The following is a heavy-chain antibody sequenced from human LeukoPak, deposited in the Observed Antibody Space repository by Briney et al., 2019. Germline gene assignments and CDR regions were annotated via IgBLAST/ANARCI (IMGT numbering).Heavy chain of an antibody. D-gene: IGHD2-21*02. Sequence: GGSLRLSCAASGFTFSSYSMNWVRQAPGKGLEWVSSISSSSSYIYYADSVKGRLTISRDNAKNSLYLQMNSLRAEDTALYHCARADKAYCGGDCYSDYWGQGTLVTVSS. CDR2: ISSSSSYI. J-gene: IGHJ4*02. CDR1: GFTFSSYS. CDR3: ARADKAYCGGDCYSDY. V-gene: IGHV3-21*04.